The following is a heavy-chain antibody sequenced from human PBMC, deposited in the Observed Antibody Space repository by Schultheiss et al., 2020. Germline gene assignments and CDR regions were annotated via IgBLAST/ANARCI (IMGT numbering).Heavy chain of an antibody. D-gene: IGHD5-18*01. CDR3: ASRGYSSGGDYFDY. CDR1: GGSFSGYY. J-gene: IGHJ4*02. V-gene: IGHV4-59*12. Sequence: SQTLSLTCAVYGGSFSGYYWSWIRQPPGKGLEWIGYIYYSGSTNYNPSLKSRVTISVDTSKNQFSLKLSSVTAADTAVYYCASRGYSSGGDYFDYWGQGTLVTVSS. CDR2: IYYSGST.